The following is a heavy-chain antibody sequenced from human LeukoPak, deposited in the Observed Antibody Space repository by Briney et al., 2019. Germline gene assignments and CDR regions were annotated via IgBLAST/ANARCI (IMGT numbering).Heavy chain of an antibody. CDR2: IYTSGST. Sequence: PSETLSLTCTVSGGSISSYYWSWIRQPPGKGLEWIGYIYTSGSTNYNPSLKSRVTISVDTSKNQFSLKLSSVTAADTAVYYCARIRYYYDSSGHYHDAFDIWGQGTMVTVSS. CDR3: ARIRYYYDSSGHYHDAFDI. CDR1: GGSISSYY. J-gene: IGHJ3*02. V-gene: IGHV4-4*09. D-gene: IGHD3-22*01.